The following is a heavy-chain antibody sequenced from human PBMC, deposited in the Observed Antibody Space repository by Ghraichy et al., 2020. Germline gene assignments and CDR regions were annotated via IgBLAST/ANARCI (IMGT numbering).Heavy chain of an antibody. CDR1: GFTFNSYA. D-gene: IGHD6-13*01. Sequence: GGSLRLSCAASGFTFNSYAMSWVRQAPGKGLEWVSAISGSGSSTNYADSVKGRFTISRDNSKNTLYLQMNSLRAEDTAVYYCAKGGKGYSSSWHDYWGQGNLVTVSS. CDR2: ISGSGSST. CDR3: AKGGKGYSSSWHDY. J-gene: IGHJ4*02. V-gene: IGHV3-23*01.